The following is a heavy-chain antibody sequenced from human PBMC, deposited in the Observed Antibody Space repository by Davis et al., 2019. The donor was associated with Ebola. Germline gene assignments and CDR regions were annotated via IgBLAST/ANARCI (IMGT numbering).Heavy chain of an antibody. CDR3: ARDGQWLVSGWFDP. V-gene: IGHV4-34*01. CDR2: INHSGST. Sequence: SETLSLTCAVYGGSFSGYYWSWTRHPPGKGLEWIGEINHSGSTNYNPSLKSRVTISVDKSKNQFSLKLSSVTAADTAVYYCARDGQWLVSGWFDPWGQGTLVTVSS. J-gene: IGHJ5*02. CDR1: GGSFSGYY. D-gene: IGHD6-19*01.